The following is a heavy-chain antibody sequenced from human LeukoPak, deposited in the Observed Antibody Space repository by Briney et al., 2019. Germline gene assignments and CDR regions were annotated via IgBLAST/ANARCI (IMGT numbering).Heavy chain of an antibody. V-gene: IGHV1-69*04. Sequence: SVKVSCKASGGTFSSYAISWVRQAPGQGLEWMGRIIPIFGIGNYAHKFQGRVTITADKSTSTACMELSGLRSEHTAVYYCAIDCSSTSCYIATYFDYWGQGTLVTVSS. J-gene: IGHJ4*02. CDR1: GGTFSSYA. CDR3: AIDCSSTSCYIATYFDY. CDR2: IIPIFGIG. D-gene: IGHD2-2*02.